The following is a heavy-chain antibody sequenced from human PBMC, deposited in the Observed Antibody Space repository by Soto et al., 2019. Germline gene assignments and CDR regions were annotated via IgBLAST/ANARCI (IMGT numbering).Heavy chain of an antibody. CDR2: GNYSGST. CDR3: ARRGLGARFDY. D-gene: IGHD1-26*01. V-gene: IGHV4-59*01. CDR1: GGSITNYY. J-gene: IGHJ4*02. Sequence: QVQLQESGPGLVKPSETLSLTCTVSGGSITNYYWSWIRQPPGKGLEWLVSGNYSGSTHYNPSLKSRVTTSVDTSKNQFFLNLTSVTAADTAVYYCARRGLGARFDYWGQGTLVTVSS.